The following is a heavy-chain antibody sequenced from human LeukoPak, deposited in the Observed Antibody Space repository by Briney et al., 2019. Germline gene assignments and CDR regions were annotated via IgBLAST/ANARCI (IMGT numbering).Heavy chain of an antibody. CDR2: INPGGGTT. CDR1: GYTFTGYY. CDR3: ASPGGVVGATNGDDAFNI. V-gene: IGHV1-46*01. J-gene: IGHJ3*02. D-gene: IGHD1-26*01. Sequence: GASVKVSCKASGYTFTGYYMHWVRQAPGQGLEWMGIINPGGGTTNYAQNFQGRVAMTRDTSTSTVYMELSSLRSEDTAVYYCASPGGVVGATNGDDAFNIWGQGTMVTVSS.